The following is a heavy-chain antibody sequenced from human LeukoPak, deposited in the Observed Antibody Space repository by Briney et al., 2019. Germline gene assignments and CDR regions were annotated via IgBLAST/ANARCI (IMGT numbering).Heavy chain of an antibody. V-gene: IGHV3-64*01. D-gene: IGHD2-2*02. CDR3: ARVAIPQRSTEYHFDY. CDR2: ISTNGGST. Sequence: PGGSLRLSCAASGFTFSTYAMHWVRQAPGKGLEYVSAISTNGGSTYYANSVKGRFTISRDNPKNTLYLQMGSLRAEDMAVYYCARVAIPQRSTEYHFDYWGQGTQVTVSS. J-gene: IGHJ4*02. CDR1: GFTFSTYA.